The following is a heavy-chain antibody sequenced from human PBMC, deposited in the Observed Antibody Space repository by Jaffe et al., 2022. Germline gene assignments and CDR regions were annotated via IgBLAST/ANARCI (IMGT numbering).Heavy chain of an antibody. CDR3: ARGPYYGSGSYLDY. V-gene: IGHV3-7*05. CDR2: IMQDGSEK. Sequence: EVQLAESGGGLVQRGGSLRLSCAASGFTFSNYWMSWVRQAPGKGLEWVANIMQDGSEKYYVDSVKGRFTISRDNAKNSLYLQMNSLRAEDTAVYYCARGPYYGSGSYLDYWGQGTLVTVSS. J-gene: IGHJ4*02. D-gene: IGHD3-10*01. CDR1: GFTFSNYW.